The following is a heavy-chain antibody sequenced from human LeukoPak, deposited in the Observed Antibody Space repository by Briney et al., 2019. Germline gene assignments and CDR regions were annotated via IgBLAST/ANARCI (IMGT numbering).Heavy chain of an antibody. CDR1: GGSFSGYC. CDR2: INHSGST. Sequence: SETLSLTCAVYGGSFSGYCWSWIRQPPGKGLEWIGEINHSGSTNYNPSLKSRVTISVDTSKNQFSLKLSSVTAADTAVYYCARFERVTYGSGTYVFYYFDYWGQGTLVTVSS. V-gene: IGHV4-34*01. J-gene: IGHJ4*02. D-gene: IGHD3-10*01. CDR3: ARFERVTYGSGTYVFYYFDY.